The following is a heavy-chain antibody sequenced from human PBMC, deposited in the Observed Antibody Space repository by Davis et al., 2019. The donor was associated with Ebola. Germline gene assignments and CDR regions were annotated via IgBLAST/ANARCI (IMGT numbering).Heavy chain of an antibody. CDR1: GFTFSSYA. V-gene: IGHV3-23*01. D-gene: IGHD6-13*01. Sequence: GESLKISCAASGFTFSSYAMSWVRQAPGKGLEWVPAISGSGGSTYYADSVKGRFTISRDNSKNTLYLQMNSLRAEDTAVYYCAESSSWPHWGQGTLVTVSS. J-gene: IGHJ4*02. CDR2: ISGSGGST. CDR3: AESSSWPH.